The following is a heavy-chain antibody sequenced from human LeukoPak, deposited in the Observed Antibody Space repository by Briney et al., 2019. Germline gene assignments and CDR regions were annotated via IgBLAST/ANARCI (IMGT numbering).Heavy chain of an antibody. J-gene: IGHJ3*01. CDR2: TNQNGGEK. V-gene: IGHV3-7*01. Sequence: PSETLSLTCTVSGGSISSYYWSWIRQAPGKGLEWVANTNQNGGEKYYVDSVKGRFAVSRDNANNSLYLQMNSLRVEDTAVYYCARDLVGASHVWGQGTMVTVSS. CDR1: GGSISSYY. CDR3: ARDLVGASHV. D-gene: IGHD1-26*01.